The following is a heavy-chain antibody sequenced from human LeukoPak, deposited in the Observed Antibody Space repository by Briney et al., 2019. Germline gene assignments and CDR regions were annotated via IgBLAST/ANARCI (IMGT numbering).Heavy chain of an antibody. J-gene: IGHJ1*01. CDR1: GFTFPDAW. Sequence: GGSLRLSCAASGFTFPDAWMHWVRQAPGKGLEWVGRIKNRNRGRTTDYTAPVKGRFTISRDASRDTVYLQMNSLKTDDTAEYYCVTDGGQVPYYFTYWGQGTLGTVSS. CDR3: VTDGGQVPYYFTY. D-gene: IGHD3-10*01. CDR2: IKNRNRGRTT. V-gene: IGHV3-15*01.